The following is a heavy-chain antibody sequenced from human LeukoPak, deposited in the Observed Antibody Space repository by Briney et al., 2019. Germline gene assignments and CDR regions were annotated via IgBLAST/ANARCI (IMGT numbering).Heavy chain of an antibody. CDR2: ISSNGGST. D-gene: IGHD1-7*01. J-gene: IGHJ4*02. CDR3: ARDGITGTTADFDY. V-gene: IGHV3-64*01. Sequence: PGGSLRLSCAASGFTFSSYAMHWVRQAPGKGLEYVSAISSNGGSTYYANSVKGRFTISRDNSKNTLYLQMGSLRAEDMAVYYCARDGITGTTADFDYWGQGTLVTVSS. CDR1: GFTFSSYA.